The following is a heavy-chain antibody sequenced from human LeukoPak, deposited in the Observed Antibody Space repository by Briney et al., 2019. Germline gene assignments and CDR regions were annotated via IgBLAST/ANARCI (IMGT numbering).Heavy chain of an antibody. CDR3: ATYRQVLLPFES. Sequence: GGSLRLPCAASGFTFSTFAMIWVRQPPGKGLEWVSSIFPSGGEIHYADSVRGRFTISRDNSKSTLSLQMNSLRAEDTAIYYCATYRQVLLPFESWGQGTLVTVSS. J-gene: IGHJ4*02. V-gene: IGHV3-23*01. CDR1: GFTFSTFA. D-gene: IGHD2-8*02. CDR2: IFPSGGEI.